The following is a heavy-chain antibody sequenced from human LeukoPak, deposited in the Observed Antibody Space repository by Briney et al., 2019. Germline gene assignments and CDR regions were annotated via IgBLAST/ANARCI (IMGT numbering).Heavy chain of an antibody. CDR3: AREGSGSGNHRGAYYFDY. V-gene: IGHV3-23*01. Sequence: GGSLRLSCAASGFTFSSYAMSWVRQAPGKGLEWVSAISGSGGSTYYADSVKGRFTISRDNSKNTLYLQMNSLRAEDTAVYYCAREGSGSGNHRGAYYFDYWGQGTLVTVSS. D-gene: IGHD3-10*01. CDR1: GFTFSSYA. CDR2: ISGSGGST. J-gene: IGHJ4*02.